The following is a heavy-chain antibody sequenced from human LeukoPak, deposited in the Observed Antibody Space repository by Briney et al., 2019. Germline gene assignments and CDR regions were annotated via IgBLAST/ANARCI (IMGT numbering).Heavy chain of an antibody. Sequence: SGGSLRLSCAASGSTFDDYGMSWVRQAPGKGLEWVSGINWNGGSTGYADSVKGRFTISRDNAKSSLYLQMNSLRAEDTALYHCARDTYSSGWEAVFDYWGQGTLVTVSS. J-gene: IGHJ4*02. CDR1: GSTFDDYG. D-gene: IGHD6-19*01. V-gene: IGHV3-20*01. CDR3: ARDTYSSGWEAVFDY. CDR2: INWNGGST.